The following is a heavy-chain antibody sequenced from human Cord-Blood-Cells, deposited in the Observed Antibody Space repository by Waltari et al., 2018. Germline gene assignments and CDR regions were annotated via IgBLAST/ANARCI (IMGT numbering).Heavy chain of an antibody. V-gene: IGHV4-39*01. J-gene: IGHJ5*02. D-gene: IGHD2-2*02. CDR3: ASGLGYCSSTSCYTGNWFDP. CDR1: GGSISSSSYY. Sequence: QLQLQESGPGLVKPSETLSLTCTVSGGSISSSSYYWGWIRQRPGKGLEWIGSIYYSGSTYYNPSLKSRVTISVDTSKNQFSLKLSSVTAADTAVYYCASGLGYCSSTSCYTGNWFDPWGQGTLVTVSS. CDR2: IYYSGST.